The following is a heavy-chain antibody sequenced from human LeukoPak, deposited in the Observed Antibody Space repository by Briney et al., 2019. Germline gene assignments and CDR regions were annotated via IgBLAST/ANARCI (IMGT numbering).Heavy chain of an antibody. V-gene: IGHV4-4*02. CDR1: GDSISSTNW. CDR2: IYHSGST. J-gene: IGHJ4*02. CDR3: ARGGTGHLDY. D-gene: IGHD7-27*01. Sequence: PSETLSLTCGVSGDSISSTNWWSWARQPPGKGLEWIGEIYHSGSTNYNPSLKSRVTISVDKSKNQFSLNLSSVTAADTAVYYCARGGTGHLDYWGQGALVTVSS.